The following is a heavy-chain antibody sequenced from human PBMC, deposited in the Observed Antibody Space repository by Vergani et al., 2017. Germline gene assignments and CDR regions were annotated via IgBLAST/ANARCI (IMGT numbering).Heavy chain of an antibody. CDR2: IIPILGTA. CDR1: GGTFSSYA. Sequence: QVQLVQSGAEVKKPGSSVKVSCKASGGTFSSYAISWVRQAPGQGLEWMGRIIPILGTANYAQKFQGRVTITADESTSTAYMELSSLRSEDTAVYYCAPLREWRLSSGDWFDPWGQGTLVTVSS. D-gene: IGHD3-16*01. V-gene: IGHV1-69*11. J-gene: IGHJ5*02. CDR3: APLREWRLSSGDWFDP.